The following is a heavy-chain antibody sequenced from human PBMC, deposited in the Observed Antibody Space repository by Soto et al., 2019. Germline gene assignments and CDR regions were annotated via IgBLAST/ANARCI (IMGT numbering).Heavy chain of an antibody. J-gene: IGHJ4*02. CDR1: GFTFSSYS. V-gene: IGHV3-21*01. CDR3: ARDLAGYCSSTSCYTAFDY. Sequence: GGSLRLSCAASGFTFSSYSMNWVRQAPGKGLEWVSSISSSISYIYYADSVKGRFTISRDNAKNSLYLQMNSLRAEDTAVYYCARDLAGYCSSTSCYTAFDYWGQGTLVTVSS. D-gene: IGHD2-2*02. CDR2: ISSSISYI.